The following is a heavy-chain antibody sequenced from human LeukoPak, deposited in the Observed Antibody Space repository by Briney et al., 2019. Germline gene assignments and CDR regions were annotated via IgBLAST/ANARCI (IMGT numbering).Heavy chain of an antibody. V-gene: IGHV3-33*01. J-gene: IGHJ3*02. CDR3: ARDLGGSSSSGPVGDLQFDI. Sequence: QPGRSLRLSCAASDFTFSSCGMHWVRQAPGKGLEWVALIWYDGSNKFYADSVKGRFTISRDNSKNTLYLQMNSLRAEDTAVYYCARDLGGSSSSGPVGDLQFDIWGQGTMVTVSS. D-gene: IGHD6-6*01. CDR1: DFTFSSCG. CDR2: IWYDGSNK.